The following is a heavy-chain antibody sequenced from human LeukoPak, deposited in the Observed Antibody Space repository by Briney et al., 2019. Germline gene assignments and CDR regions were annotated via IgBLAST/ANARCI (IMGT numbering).Heavy chain of an antibody. CDR3: ARSPMRRDISTGPAFDI. CDR1: GYTFTSYD. V-gene: IGHV1-8*01. Sequence: ASVKVSCKASGYTFTSYDINWVRQATGQGLEWMGWMNPNSGNTGYAQKFQGRVTMTRNTSISTAYMELSSLRSEDTAVYYCARSPMRRDISTGPAFDIWGQGTMVTVSS. CDR2: MNPNSGNT. D-gene: IGHD3-9*01. J-gene: IGHJ3*02.